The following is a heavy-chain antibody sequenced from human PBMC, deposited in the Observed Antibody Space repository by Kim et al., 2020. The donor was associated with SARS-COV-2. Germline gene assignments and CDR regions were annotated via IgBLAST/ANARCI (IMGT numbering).Heavy chain of an antibody. Sequence: GGSRRLSCAASGFSFSEWWMDWVRQAPGKGPEWVARIDNDGTTTLYADSVKGRFTISRDNSKNTLYLQMTGLRADDTGVYYCTRGPFWGQGTLVTVS. CDR2: IDNDGTTT. CDR1: GFSFSEWW. CDR3: TRGPF. J-gene: IGHJ4*02. V-gene: IGHV3-74*01.